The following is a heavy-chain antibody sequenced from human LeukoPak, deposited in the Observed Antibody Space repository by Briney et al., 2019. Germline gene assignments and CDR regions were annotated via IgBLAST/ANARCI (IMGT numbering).Heavy chain of an antibody. D-gene: IGHD3-3*01. V-gene: IGHV1-2*02. CDR2: INPNSGGT. J-gene: IGHJ4*02. Sequence: ASVKVSCKASGYTFTGYYMHWVRQAPGQGLEWMGWINPNSGGTNYAQKFQGRVTMTRDTYISTAYMELSRLRSDDTAVYYCARDSADLRFLEWLSIWEYFDYWGQGTLVTVSS. CDR3: ARDSADLRFLEWLSIWEYFDY. CDR1: GYTFTGYY.